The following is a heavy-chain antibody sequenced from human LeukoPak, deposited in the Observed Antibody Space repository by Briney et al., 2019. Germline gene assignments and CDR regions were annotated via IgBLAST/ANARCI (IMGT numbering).Heavy chain of an antibody. Sequence: SETLSLTCTVSGGSISSGNYYWSWIRQHPGKGLEWIGYMYTGGTAYYNPSLKSRVSLSVDTSENQFSLKLSSVTAADTAVYYCARLHHKGYFDYWGQGTLVTVSS. CDR1: GGSISSGNYY. CDR3: ARLHHKGYFDY. V-gene: IGHV4-31*03. J-gene: IGHJ4*02. CDR2: MYTGGTA. D-gene: IGHD1-14*01.